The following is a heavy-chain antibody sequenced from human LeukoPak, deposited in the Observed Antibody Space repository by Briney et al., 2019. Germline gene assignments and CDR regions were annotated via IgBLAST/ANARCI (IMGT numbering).Heavy chain of an antibody. CDR2: INHSGST. CDR3: ARAGSSSWYRSGYFQH. CDR1: GGSFSGYY. D-gene: IGHD6-13*01. V-gene: IGHV4-34*01. J-gene: IGHJ1*01. Sequence: PSETLSLTCAVYGGSFSGYYWSWIRQSPGKGLEWIGEINHSGSTNYDPSLKSRVTISVDTSKNQFSLKLSSVTAADTAVYYCARAGSSSWYRSGYFQHWGQGTLVTVSS.